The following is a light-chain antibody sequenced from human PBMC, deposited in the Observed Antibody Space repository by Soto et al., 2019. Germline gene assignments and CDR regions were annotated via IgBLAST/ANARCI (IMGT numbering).Light chain of an antibody. J-gene: IGKJ1*01. CDR3: QQYNNWPGT. CDR1: QSVSSK. V-gene: IGKV3-15*01. CDR2: GAS. Sequence: EIVLTQSPGTLSVSPGERATLSCRASQSVSSKLAWYQQKPGQAPRLLFSGASTGATGIPARFSGSVSETAFTLSITSLQSEDFAVYYCQQYNNWPGTFGQGTKVEIK.